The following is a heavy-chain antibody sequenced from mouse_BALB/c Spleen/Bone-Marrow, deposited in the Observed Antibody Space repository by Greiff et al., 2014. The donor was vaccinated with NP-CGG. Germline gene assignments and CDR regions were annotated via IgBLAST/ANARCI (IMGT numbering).Heavy chain of an antibody. CDR1: GYSFTGYF. Sequence: VQLQQSGPELVKPGASVKISCKASGYSFTGYFMNWVMQSHGKSLEWIGRINPYNGDTFYNQKFKDKATLTIDKSSGTAHMELRSLASEDSAVYYCARIYDYDRGGWFAYWGQGTLVTVSA. CDR3: ARIYDYDRGGWFAY. D-gene: IGHD2-4*01. CDR2: INPYNGDT. J-gene: IGHJ3*01. V-gene: IGHV1-20*02.